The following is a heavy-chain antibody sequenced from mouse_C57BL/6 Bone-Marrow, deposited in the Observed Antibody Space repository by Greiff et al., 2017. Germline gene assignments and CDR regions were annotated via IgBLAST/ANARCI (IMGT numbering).Heavy chain of an antibody. CDR2: ISSGSSTI. CDR1: GFTFSDYG. V-gene: IGHV5-17*01. CDR3: ARWTLWLRLAMDY. D-gene: IGHD2-2*01. J-gene: IGHJ4*01. Sequence: EVKLMESGGGLVKPGGSLKLSCAASGFTFSDYGMHWVRQAPEKGLEWVAYISSGSSTIYYADTVKGRFTISRDNAKNTLFLQMTSLRSEDTAMYYSARWTLWLRLAMDYWGQGTSVTVSS.